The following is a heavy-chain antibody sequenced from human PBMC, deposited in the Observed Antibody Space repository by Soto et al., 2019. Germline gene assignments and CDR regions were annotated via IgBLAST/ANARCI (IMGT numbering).Heavy chain of an antibody. Sequence: QVQLVQPGSEVKKPGASVKVACKTSGYTFDDYSIIWVRQAPGKGLEWVGWIAVYNNHTDYAENLQGRVSLTTDSSTNTVYMELRTLRSDDSAVYYCARGKRSYLRYGDYWGQGTRVTVSP. D-gene: IGHD3-10*01. CDR2: IAVYNNHT. V-gene: IGHV1-18*01. J-gene: IGHJ4*02. CDR3: ARGKRSYLRYGDY. CDR1: GYTFDDYS.